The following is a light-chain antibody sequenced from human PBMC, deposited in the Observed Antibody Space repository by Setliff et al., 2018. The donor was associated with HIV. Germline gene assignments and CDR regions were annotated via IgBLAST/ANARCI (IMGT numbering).Light chain of an antibody. CDR3: CSYAGSSTFPYV. J-gene: IGLJ1*01. V-gene: IGLV2-14*03. CDR2: DVT. Sequence: QSVLTQPASVSGSPGQSITISCTGASSDAGGFNYVSWYQQHPGKAPKLMIYDVTKRPSGVSNRFSGSKSGNTASLTISGLQAEDEADYYCCSYAGSSTFPYVFGTGTKVTVL. CDR1: SSDAGGFNY.